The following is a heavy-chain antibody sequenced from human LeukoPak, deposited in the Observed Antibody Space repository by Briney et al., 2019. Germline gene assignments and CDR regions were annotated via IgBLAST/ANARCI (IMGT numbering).Heavy chain of an antibody. J-gene: IGHJ4*02. D-gene: IGHD4-17*01. CDR1: GGSTSSYY. CDR3: ASAQRLRVFYLDY. CDR2: IYSSGST. V-gene: IGHV4-59*01. Sequence: PSETLSLTCTVSGGSTSSYYWSWIRQPPGKGLEWIGYIYSSGSTNYNPSPKSRVTISVDTSKNQFSLKLSSVTAADTAVYYCASAQRLRVFYLDYWGQGTLVTVSS.